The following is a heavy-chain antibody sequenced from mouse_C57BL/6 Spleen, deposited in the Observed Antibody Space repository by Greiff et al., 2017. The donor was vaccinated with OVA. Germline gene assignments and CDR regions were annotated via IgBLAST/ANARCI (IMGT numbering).Heavy chain of an antibody. CDR2: IDPSDSYT. V-gene: IGHV1-69*01. J-gene: IGHJ3*01. CDR1: GYTFTSYW. Sequence: QVQLQQPGAELVMPGASVKLSCKASGYTFTSYWMHWVKQRPGQGLEWIGEIDPSDSYTNYNQKFKGKSTLTVDKSSSTAYMQLSSLTSEDSAVYYYATEVFAYWGQGTLVTVSA. CDR3: ATEVFAY.